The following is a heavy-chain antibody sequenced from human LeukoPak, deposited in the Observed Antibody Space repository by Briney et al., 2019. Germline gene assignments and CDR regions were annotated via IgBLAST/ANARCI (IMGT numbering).Heavy chain of an antibody. D-gene: IGHD6-13*01. CDR1: GGSISSYY. J-gene: IGHJ4*02. V-gene: IGHV4-59*01. CDR3: ARGTYGSSWQLEHFDY. Sequence: SETLSLTCTVSGGSISSYYWSWIRQPPGKGLEWIGYIYYSGSTNYNPSLKSRVTISVDASKNQFSLKLSSLAAADTAVYYCARGTYGSSWQLEHFDYWGQGTLVTVSS. CDR2: IYYSGST.